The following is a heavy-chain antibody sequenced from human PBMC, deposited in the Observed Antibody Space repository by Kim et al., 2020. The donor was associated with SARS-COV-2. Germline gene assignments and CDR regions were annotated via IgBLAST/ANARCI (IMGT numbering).Heavy chain of an antibody. CDR3: ARGIIFLKFSFNSSWYYFDY. Sequence: RFTISRDNSKNTLYLQMNSLRAEDTAVYYCARGIIFLKFSFNSSWYYFDYWGQGTLVTVSS. D-gene: IGHD6-13*01. J-gene: IGHJ4*02. V-gene: IGHV3-30*01.